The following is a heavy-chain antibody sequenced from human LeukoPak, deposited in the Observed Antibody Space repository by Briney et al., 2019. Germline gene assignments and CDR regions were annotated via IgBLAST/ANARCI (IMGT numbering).Heavy chain of an antibody. CDR1: GGSISSSNYY. CDR3: ATPYYYGSGSYIH. V-gene: IGHV4-39*01. D-gene: IGHD3-10*01. J-gene: IGHJ4*02. CDR2: IYYSGRT. Sequence: SETLSLTCTVSGGSISSSNYYWGWIRQPPGKGLEWIGSIYYSGRTYYNPSLKSRVTISVDTSKNQFSLKLSSVTAADTAVYYCATPYYYGSGSYIHWGQGTLVTVSS.